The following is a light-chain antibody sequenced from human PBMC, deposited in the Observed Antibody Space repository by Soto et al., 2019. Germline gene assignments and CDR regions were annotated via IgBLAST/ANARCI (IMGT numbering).Light chain of an antibody. CDR1: SSDVGAYNY. V-gene: IGLV2-8*01. J-gene: IGLJ1*01. CDR2: EVT. CDR3: CSYADNTDYV. Sequence: QSALTQPPSASGSLGQSVTISCTGTSSDVGAYNYVSWYRQHPGKAPKLMIYEVTRRPSGVPDRFSGSKSGNTASLNVSGLQAEDEADYYCCSYADNTDYVFGTGTKVTVL.